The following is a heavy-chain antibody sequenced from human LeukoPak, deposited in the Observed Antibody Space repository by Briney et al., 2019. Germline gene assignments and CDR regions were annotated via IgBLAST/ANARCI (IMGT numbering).Heavy chain of an antibody. J-gene: IGHJ6*03. V-gene: IGHV1-8*01. Sequence: ASVKVSCKASGYTFTSYDINWVRQATGQGLEWMGWMSPNSGNTGYAQKFQGRVTMTRNTSISTAYMELSSLRSEDTAVYYCARGPGRITMVRGVPNYYYYYMDVWGKGTTVTVSS. CDR1: GYTFTSYD. CDR2: MSPNSGNT. CDR3: ARGPGRITMVRGVPNYYYYYMDV. D-gene: IGHD3-10*01.